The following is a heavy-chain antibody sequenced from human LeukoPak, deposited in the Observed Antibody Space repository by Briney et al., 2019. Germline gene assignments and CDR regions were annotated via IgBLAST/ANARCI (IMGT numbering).Heavy chain of an antibody. CDR3: ARDYTRTTGWFDP. CDR1: GFTFSSYS. Sequence: GGSLRLSCAASGFTFSSYSMNWVRQAPGKGLEWVSSISSSTNYIYYADSVKGRFTISRDNANNPLYLQMNSLRAEDTAVYYCARDYTRTTGWFDPWGQGTLVTVSS. CDR2: ISSSTNYI. V-gene: IGHV3-21*01. J-gene: IGHJ5*02. D-gene: IGHD1-1*01.